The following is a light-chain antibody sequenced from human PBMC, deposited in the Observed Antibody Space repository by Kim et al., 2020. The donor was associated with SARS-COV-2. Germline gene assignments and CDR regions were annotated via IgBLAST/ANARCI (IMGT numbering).Light chain of an antibody. J-gene: IGLJ1*01. CDR1: KLGDKY. CDR2: QAS. Sequence: SYELTQPPSVSVSPGQTASITCSGDKLGDKYACWYQQKPCQSPVLVIYQASKRPSGIPDRFSGSNSGNTATLTISGTQALDVAVFYFLALVILPFFFFG. CDR3: LALVILPFFF. V-gene: IGLV3-1*01.